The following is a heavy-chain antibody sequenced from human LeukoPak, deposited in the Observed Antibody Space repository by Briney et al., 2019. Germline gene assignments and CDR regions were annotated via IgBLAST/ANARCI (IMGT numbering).Heavy chain of an antibody. CDR3: AKTLGGCGGDCYPDTTFDY. J-gene: IGHJ4*02. D-gene: IGHD2-21*02. CDR2: IRGSGGST. CDR1: GFTFSSYA. V-gene: IGHV3-23*01. Sequence: GGSLRLSCAASGFTFSSYAMSWVRQAPGKGLDWDSAIRGSGGSTYYADSVTGRFPISRDNSKNTLYLQMNSLRAEDTAVYYCAKTLGGCGGDCYPDTTFDYWGQGTLVTVSS.